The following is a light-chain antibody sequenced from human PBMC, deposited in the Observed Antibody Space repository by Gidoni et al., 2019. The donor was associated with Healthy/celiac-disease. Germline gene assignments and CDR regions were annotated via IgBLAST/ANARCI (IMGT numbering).Light chain of an antibody. CDR2: AAS. Sequence: DIQMTQPPSSLSASVGDRVTITCRASQSISSYLNWYQQKPGKAPKLLIYAASSLQSGVPSRFSGSGSGTEFTLTISSLQPEDFATYYCQQSDSTPRFXPXTKVDIK. CDR1: QSISSY. V-gene: IGKV1-39*01. CDR3: QQSDSTPR. J-gene: IGKJ3*01.